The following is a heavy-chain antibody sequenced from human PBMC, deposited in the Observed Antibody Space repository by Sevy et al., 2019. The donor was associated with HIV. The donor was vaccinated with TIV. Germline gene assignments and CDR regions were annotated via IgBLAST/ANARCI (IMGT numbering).Heavy chain of an antibody. D-gene: IGHD6-13*01. CDR1: GGSISSYY. CDR2: IYTSGST. J-gene: IGHJ4*02. CDR3: ARDLGVIAGTASIFDY. Sequence: GSLRLSCTVSGGSISSYYWSWIRQPAGKGLEWIGRIYTSGSTNYNPSLKSRVTMSVDTSKNQFSLKLSSVTAADTAVYYCARDLGVIAGTASIFDYWGQGTLVTVSS. V-gene: IGHV4-4*07.